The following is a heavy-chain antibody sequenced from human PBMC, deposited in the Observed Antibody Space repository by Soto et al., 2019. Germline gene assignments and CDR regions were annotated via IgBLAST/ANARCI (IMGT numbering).Heavy chain of an antibody. CDR2: INHDGSKT. CDR1: QFSFSSYW. Sequence: GGSLRLSCAASQFSFSSYWMHWVRQVPGKGPAWVSRINHDGSKTEYADPVKGRFTISRDNTNNTLYLQMNSLRVEDTAMYYCVREPWGFSGTWYDYWGQGTLVTVSS. CDR3: VREPWGFSGTWYDY. D-gene: IGHD6-13*01. J-gene: IGHJ4*02. V-gene: IGHV3-74*01.